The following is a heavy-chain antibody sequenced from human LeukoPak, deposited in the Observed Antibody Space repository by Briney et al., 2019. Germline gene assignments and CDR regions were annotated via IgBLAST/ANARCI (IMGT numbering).Heavy chain of an antibody. CDR1: GYTFTGYY. CDR2: INPNSGGT. Sequence: ASVKVSCKASGYTFTGYYMHWVRQAPGQGLEWMGWINPNSGGTNYAQKFQGRVTMTRDTSISTAYMEPSRLRSDDTAVYYCARANYDFWSGTPYGMDVWGQGTTVTVSS. V-gene: IGHV1-2*02. D-gene: IGHD3-3*01. J-gene: IGHJ6*02. CDR3: ARANYDFWSGTPYGMDV.